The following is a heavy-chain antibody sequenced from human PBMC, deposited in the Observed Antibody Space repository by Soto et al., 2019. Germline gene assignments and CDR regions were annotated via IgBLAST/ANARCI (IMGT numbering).Heavy chain of an antibody. V-gene: IGHV3-30-3*01. CDR1: GFTFSSYA. CDR3: ARDLGRVWRYFDY. J-gene: IGHJ4*02. Sequence: GGSLRLSCAASGFTFSSYAMHWVRQAPGKGLEWVAVISYDGSNKYYADSVKGRFTISRDNSKNTLYLQMNSLRAEDTAVYYCARDLGRVWRYFDYWGQGTLVTVSS. CDR2: ISYDGSNK. D-gene: IGHD3-16*01.